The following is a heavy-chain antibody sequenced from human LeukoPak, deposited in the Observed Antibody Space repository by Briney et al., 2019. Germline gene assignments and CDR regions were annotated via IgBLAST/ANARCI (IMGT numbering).Heavy chain of an antibody. V-gene: IGHV3-7*01. D-gene: IGHD6-13*01. CDR1: GFTFSSNW. Sequence: PGGSLRLSCAASGFTFSSNWMSWVRQAPGKGLEWVANIKQDGSEKYYVDSVKGRFTISRDNAKNSLYLQMNSLRAEDTAVYYCARFPRIAAAYYFDYWGQGTLVTVSS. CDR2: IKQDGSEK. CDR3: ARFPRIAAAYYFDY. J-gene: IGHJ4*02.